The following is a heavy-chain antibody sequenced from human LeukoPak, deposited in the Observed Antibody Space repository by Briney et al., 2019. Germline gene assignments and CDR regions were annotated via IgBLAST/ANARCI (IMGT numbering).Heavy chain of an antibody. D-gene: IGHD3-22*01. CDR2: IYPGDSDT. Sequence: RGESLKISCKGSGYSFTSYWIGWVRQMPGKGLEWMGIIYPGDSDTRYSPSFQGQVTISADKSISTAYLQWSSLKASDTAMYYCARGGEGSSFYYDSSGYSPYYFDYWGQGTLVTVSS. CDR1: GYSFTSYW. V-gene: IGHV5-51*01. J-gene: IGHJ4*02. CDR3: ARGGEGSSFYYDSSGYSPYYFDY.